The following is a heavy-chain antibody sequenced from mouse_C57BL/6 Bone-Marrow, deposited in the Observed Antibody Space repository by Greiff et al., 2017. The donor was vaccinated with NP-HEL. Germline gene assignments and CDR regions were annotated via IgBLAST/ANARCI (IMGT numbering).Heavy chain of an antibody. J-gene: IGHJ2*01. Sequence: QVQLQQPGAELVKPGASVKLSCKASGYTFTSYWMHWVKQRPGQGLEWIGMIHPNSGSTNYNEKFKSKATLTVDKSSSTAYMQLSSLTSEDSAVYYCASYYYGSSWGFDYWGQGTTLTVSS. CDR1: GYTFTSYW. CDR2: IHPNSGST. D-gene: IGHD1-1*01. CDR3: ASYYYGSSWGFDY. V-gene: IGHV1-64*01.